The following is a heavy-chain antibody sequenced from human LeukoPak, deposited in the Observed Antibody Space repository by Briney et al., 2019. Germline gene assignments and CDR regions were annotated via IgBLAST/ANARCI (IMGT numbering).Heavy chain of an antibody. Sequence: GGSLRLSCAASGFTFSSYDMHWVRQATGKGLEWVSAIGTAGDTYYPGSVKGRFTISRENAKNSLYLQMNSLRAGDTAVHYCARVDVSGSYFDYWGQGTLVTVSS. D-gene: IGHD1-26*01. CDR2: IGTAGDT. CDR1: GFTFSSYD. CDR3: ARVDVSGSYFDY. V-gene: IGHV3-13*04. J-gene: IGHJ4*02.